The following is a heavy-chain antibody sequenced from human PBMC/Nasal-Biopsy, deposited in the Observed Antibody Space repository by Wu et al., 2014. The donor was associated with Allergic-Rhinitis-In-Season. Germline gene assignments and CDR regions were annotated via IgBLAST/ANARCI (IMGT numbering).Heavy chain of an antibody. CDR3: ARGISGTASAFPNAFDI. CDR2: TRNKANSYTT. D-gene: IGHD3-10*01. J-gene: IGHJ3*02. V-gene: IGHV3-72*01. CDR1: GFTFSSYS. Sequence: LRLSCAASGFTFSSYSMHWVRQAPGKGLEWVSRTRNKANSYTTEYAASVKGRFTISRDHSKNSLYLQMNSLKTEDTAVYYCARGISGTASAFPNAFDIWGLGTMVTVSS.